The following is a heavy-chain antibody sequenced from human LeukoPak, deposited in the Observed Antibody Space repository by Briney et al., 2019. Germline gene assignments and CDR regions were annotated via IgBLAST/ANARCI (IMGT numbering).Heavy chain of an antibody. J-gene: IGHJ3*02. D-gene: IGHD2-8*02. CDR3: ARGSTGI. CDR1: GFAFESDW. Sequence: PGGSLRLSCAASGFAFESDWMSWVRQAPGKGLEWVANIKQEGSEKYYVDSVKGRFTISRDNAKNSLYLQMNSLRAEDTAVYYCARGSTGIWGQGTMVTVSS. V-gene: IGHV3-7*01. CDR2: IKQEGSEK.